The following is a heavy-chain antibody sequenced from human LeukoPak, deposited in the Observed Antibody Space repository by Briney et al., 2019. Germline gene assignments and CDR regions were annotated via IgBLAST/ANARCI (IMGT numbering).Heavy chain of an antibody. Sequence: SETLSLTCTVSGGSTSSYYWNWIRQPPGKGLEWIGYIYYSGSTDYNPSLKSRVTISVDTSKNQFSLKLSSVTAADTAVYYCAKRRDASGTYYLSAFDIWDQGTMVTVSS. V-gene: IGHV4-59*08. CDR1: GGSTSSYY. D-gene: IGHD3-10*01. CDR3: AKRRDASGTYYLSAFDI. CDR2: IYYSGST. J-gene: IGHJ3*02.